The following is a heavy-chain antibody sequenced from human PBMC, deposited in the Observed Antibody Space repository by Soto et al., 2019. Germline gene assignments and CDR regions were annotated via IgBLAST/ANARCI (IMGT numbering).Heavy chain of an antibody. J-gene: IGHJ5*02. CDR1: GDSINNADYY. Sequence: LSLTCTVSGDSINNADYYWSWIRQPPGKGLEWIGYISNSGSTFHNPSLRGRLSMSIDTSKNQFSLRLTSVTAADTAVYYCARYKVGGSGSYYNAWFDPWGQGTLVTVPQ. D-gene: IGHD3-10*01. V-gene: IGHV4-30-4*01. CDR2: ISNSGST. CDR3: ARYKVGGSGSYYNAWFDP.